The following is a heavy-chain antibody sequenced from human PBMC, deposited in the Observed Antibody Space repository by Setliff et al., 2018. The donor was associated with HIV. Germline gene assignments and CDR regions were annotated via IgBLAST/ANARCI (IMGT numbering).Heavy chain of an antibody. V-gene: IGHV4-61*09. Sequence: PSETLSLTCSVSGGSITSGSYYWIWIRQPAGKGLEWIGHIYSSGATNYNPSLKSRVFISADTSKNEFSLTLSSVTAADTAVYYCARVEAKVRGATYGMDVWGQGTTVTVSS. CDR2: IYSSGAT. D-gene: IGHD3-10*01. J-gene: IGHJ6*02. CDR1: GGSITSGSYY. CDR3: ARVEAKVRGATYGMDV.